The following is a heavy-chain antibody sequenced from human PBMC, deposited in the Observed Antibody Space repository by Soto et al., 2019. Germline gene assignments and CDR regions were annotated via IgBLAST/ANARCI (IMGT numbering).Heavy chain of an antibody. V-gene: IGHV4-34*01. CDR1: GGSFSGYY. J-gene: IGHJ5*02. Sequence: SETLSLTCAGYGGSFSGYYWSWIRQPPGKGLEWIGEINHSGSTNYNPSLKSRVTISVDTSKNQFSLKLSSVTAADTAVYYCATRDYGGIFDPWGQGTLVTVSS. CDR2: INHSGST. CDR3: ATRDYGGIFDP. D-gene: IGHD4-17*01.